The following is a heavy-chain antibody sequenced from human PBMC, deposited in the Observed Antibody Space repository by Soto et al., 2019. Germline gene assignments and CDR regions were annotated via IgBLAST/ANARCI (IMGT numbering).Heavy chain of an antibody. D-gene: IGHD2-2*03. V-gene: IGHV1-69*13. Sequence: SVKVSCKASGGTFSSRAISWVRQAPGRGLEWMGGIIPIFGTTNYAQNFRARVTITADESTSTAYMELSSLTSEDTAVYYCGSVGYCSSTNCLFYYYHYGMDVWGQGTTVTVSS. CDR1: GGTFSSRA. CDR3: GSVGYCSSTNCLFYYYHYGMDV. J-gene: IGHJ6*02. CDR2: IIPIFGTT.